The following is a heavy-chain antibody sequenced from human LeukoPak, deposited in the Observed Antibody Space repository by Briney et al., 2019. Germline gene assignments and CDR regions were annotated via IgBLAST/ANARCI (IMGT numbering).Heavy chain of an antibody. J-gene: IGHJ4*02. CDR3: AKDAVAGTGNYFDY. CDR2: ISWNSGSI. Sequence: PGGSLRLSCAASGFTFEDNAMHWVRQAPGKGLEWVSGISWNSGSIGYADSVKGRFTISRDNAKNSLYLQMNSLRAEDMALYYCAKDAVAGTGNYFDYWGQGTLVPVSS. D-gene: IGHD6-19*01. CDR1: GFTFEDNA. V-gene: IGHV3-9*03.